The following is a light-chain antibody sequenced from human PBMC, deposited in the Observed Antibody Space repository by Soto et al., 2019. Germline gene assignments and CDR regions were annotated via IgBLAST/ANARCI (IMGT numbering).Light chain of an antibody. CDR3: QQRSNWPLT. J-gene: IGKJ4*01. V-gene: IGKV3-11*01. Sequence: EIVLTQSPATLSLSPGERATLSCRASRNIGGDLAWYQQRPGLPPRLVIYTASNRATGIPARFSGSGSGTDFTLTITSLEADDFAVYYCQQRSNWPLTFGGGTKVEVK. CDR1: RNIGGD. CDR2: TAS.